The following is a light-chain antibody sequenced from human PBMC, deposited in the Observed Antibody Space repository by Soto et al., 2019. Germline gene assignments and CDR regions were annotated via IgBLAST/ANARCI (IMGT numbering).Light chain of an antibody. V-gene: IGKV3-11*01. Sequence: EIVFTQSPGTLSLSPGERATLSCRASQSVGSYLFWYQQKPGQAPRLLIYDASNRATGIPARFSGSGSGTDFTLTISSLESEDFAVYYCQQRSDWPPITFGQGTRLEIK. CDR3: QQRSDWPPIT. CDR1: QSVGSY. J-gene: IGKJ5*01. CDR2: DAS.